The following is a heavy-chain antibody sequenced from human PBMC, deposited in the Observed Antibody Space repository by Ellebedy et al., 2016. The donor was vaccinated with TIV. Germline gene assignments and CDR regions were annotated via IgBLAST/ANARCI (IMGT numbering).Heavy chain of an antibody. Sequence: PGGSLRLSCAAWGFSFCNFWMSWVRQAPGKGLEWVAHIKTDGSETYYVDSVKGRFTISRENAKNALFLQMDGLRVDDSAVYYCVGFGVFNLWGQGAPVTVSS. J-gene: IGHJ5*02. D-gene: IGHD3-3*01. CDR3: VGFGVFNL. CDR1: GFSFCNFW. V-gene: IGHV3-7*01. CDR2: IKTDGSET.